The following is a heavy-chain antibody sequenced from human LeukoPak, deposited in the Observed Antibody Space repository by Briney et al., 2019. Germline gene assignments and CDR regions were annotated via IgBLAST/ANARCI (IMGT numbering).Heavy chain of an antibody. Sequence: SETLTLTCTVSGDSMDDYFWTWIRQPAGKRLEWIGHIYATGSTNYSPSLKSRATMSIDTSKNQFSLNLTSVTAADTAVYYCARVRYISSWGDFDYWGQGTLVTVSS. CDR1: GDSMDDYF. J-gene: IGHJ4*02. V-gene: IGHV4-4*07. CDR2: IYATGST. D-gene: IGHD6-6*01. CDR3: ARVRYISSWGDFDY.